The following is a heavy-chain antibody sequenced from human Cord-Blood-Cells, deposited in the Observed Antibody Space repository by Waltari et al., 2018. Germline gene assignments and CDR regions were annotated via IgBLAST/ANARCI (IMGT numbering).Heavy chain of an antibody. CDR3: ARDRYSSSYYFDY. J-gene: IGHJ4*02. CDR1: GFTFSSYR. CDR2: IWYDESNK. Sequence: QVQLVESGGGVVQPGRSLRLSCAASGFTFSSYRMHWVRQAPGKGLEWVAVIWYDESNKYYADSVKGRFTISRDNSKNTLYLQMNSLRAEDTAVYYCARDRYSSSYYFDYWGQGTLVTVSS. V-gene: IGHV3-33*01. D-gene: IGHD6-6*01.